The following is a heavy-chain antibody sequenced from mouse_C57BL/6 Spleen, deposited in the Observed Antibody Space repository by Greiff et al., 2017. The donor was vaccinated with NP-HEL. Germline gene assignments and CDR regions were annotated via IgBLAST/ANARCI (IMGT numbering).Heavy chain of an antibody. J-gene: IGHJ3*01. V-gene: IGHV1-82*01. CDR3: ALYYGNYEGFAY. CDR1: GYAFSSSW. D-gene: IGHD2-1*01. CDR2: IYPGDGDT. Sequence: QVQLQQSGPELVKPGASVKISCKASGYAFSSSWMNWVKQRPGKGLEWIGRIYPGDGDTNYNGKYKGKATLTADKSSSTAYMQLSSLTSEDSAVYFCALYYGNYEGFAYWGQGTLVTVSA.